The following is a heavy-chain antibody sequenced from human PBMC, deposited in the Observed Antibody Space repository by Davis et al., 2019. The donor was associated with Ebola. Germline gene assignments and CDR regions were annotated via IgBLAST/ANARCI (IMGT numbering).Heavy chain of an antibody. CDR2: IYYSGST. Sequence: PGGSLRLSCTVSGGSISSSSYYWGWIRQPPGKGLEWIGSIYYSGSTYYNPSLKSRVTISVDTSKNQFSLKLSSVTAADTAVYYCARVQWLVRSREVDYWGQGTLVTVSS. CDR1: GGSISSSSYY. CDR3: ARVQWLVRSREVDY. D-gene: IGHD6-19*01. J-gene: IGHJ4*02. V-gene: IGHV4-39*01.